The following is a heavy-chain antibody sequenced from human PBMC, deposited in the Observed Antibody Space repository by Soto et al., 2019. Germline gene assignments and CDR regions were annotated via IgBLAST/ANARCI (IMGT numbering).Heavy chain of an antibody. CDR1: GGSFSGYY. V-gene: IGHV4-34*01. Sequence: PSETLSLTCAVYGGSFSGYYWSWIRQPPGKGLEWIGEINHSGSTNYNPSLKSRVTISVDTSKNQFSLKLSSVTAADTAVYYCASTLKERYYYYGMDVWGQGTTVTVS. D-gene: IGHD1-26*01. CDR2: INHSGST. CDR3: ASTLKERYYYYGMDV. J-gene: IGHJ6*02.